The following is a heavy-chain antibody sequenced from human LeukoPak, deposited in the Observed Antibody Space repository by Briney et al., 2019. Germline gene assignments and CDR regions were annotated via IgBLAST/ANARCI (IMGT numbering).Heavy chain of an antibody. D-gene: IGHD3-22*01. CDR2: IWYDGSNK. Sequence: GGSLRLSCAASGFTFSSYGMHWVRQAPGKGLEWVAVIWYDGSNKYYADSVKGRFTISRDNSKNTLYLQMNSLRAEDTAVYYCARRGGPPVGYYDSSGYYPPPFDYWGQGTLVTVSS. V-gene: IGHV3-33*01. CDR3: ARRGGPPVGYYDSSGYYPPPFDY. CDR1: GFTFSSYG. J-gene: IGHJ4*02.